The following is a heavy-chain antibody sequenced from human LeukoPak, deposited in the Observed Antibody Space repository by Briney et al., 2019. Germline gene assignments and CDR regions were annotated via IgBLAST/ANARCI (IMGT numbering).Heavy chain of an antibody. V-gene: IGHV4-4*07. J-gene: IGHJ6*02. Sequence: SETLSLTCTVSGGSISSYYWSWIRQPAGKGLEWIGRIYTNGSTNYNPSLKGRVAMSVDTSKNQFSLKLSSVTAADTAVYYCAGNYGDYPYYYGMDVWGQGTTVTVSS. D-gene: IGHD4-17*01. CDR1: GGSISSYY. CDR2: IYTNGST. CDR3: AGNYGDYPYYYGMDV.